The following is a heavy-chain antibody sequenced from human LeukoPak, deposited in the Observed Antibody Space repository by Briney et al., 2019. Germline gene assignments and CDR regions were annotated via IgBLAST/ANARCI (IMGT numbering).Heavy chain of an antibody. CDR2: MIHTGSI. V-gene: IGHV4-39*07. D-gene: IGHD2-8*01. CDR3: AGGERYFNGVCFY. CDR1: GGSISSGGYS. Sequence: SETLSLTCTVSGGSISSGGYSWNWIRQPPGKGLEWIGEMIHTGSINYNPSLKSRVTISVDTSKNQFSLNLTSVTAADTAVYYCAGGERYFNGVCFYWGQGTLVTVSS. J-gene: IGHJ4*02.